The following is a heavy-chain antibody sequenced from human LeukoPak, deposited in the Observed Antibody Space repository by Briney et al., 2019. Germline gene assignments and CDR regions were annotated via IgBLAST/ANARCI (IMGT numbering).Heavy chain of an antibody. Sequence: SETLSLTCTVSGGSISSYYWSWIRQPPGKGLEWIGYIYYSGSTNYNPSLKSRVTISVDTSKNQFSLKLSSVTAADTAVYYCARVLGYGDYYFDYWGQGTLVTVSS. CDR3: ARVLGYGDYYFDY. J-gene: IGHJ4*02. V-gene: IGHV4-59*01. CDR2: IYYSGST. D-gene: IGHD4-17*01. CDR1: GGSISSYY.